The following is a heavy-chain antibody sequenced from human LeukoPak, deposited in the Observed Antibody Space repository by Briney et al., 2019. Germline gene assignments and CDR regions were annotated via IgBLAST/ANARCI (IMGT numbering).Heavy chain of an antibody. Sequence: SETLSLTCTVSGGSISSYYWSWIRQPPGKGLEWIGYIYYSGSTNYTPSLTSRVTISVDTSKNQFSLKLSSVTAADTAVYYCASGGLTGYYRFDYWGQGTLVTVSS. CDR2: IYYSGST. V-gene: IGHV4-59*01. CDR1: GGSISSYY. D-gene: IGHD3-9*01. J-gene: IGHJ4*02. CDR3: ASGGLTGYYRFDY.